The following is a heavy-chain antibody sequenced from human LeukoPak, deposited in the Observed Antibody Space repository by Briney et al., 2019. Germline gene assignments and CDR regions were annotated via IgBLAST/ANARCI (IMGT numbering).Heavy chain of an antibody. J-gene: IGHJ4*02. CDR3: ARPGYSGYDFDY. CDR1: GGSFSGYY. V-gene: IGHV4-34*01. CDR2: INHSGST. Sequence: SETLSVTSAVDGGSFSGYYWSWIRQPPGKGLQWIGEINHSGSTNYNPSLKSRVTISVDTSKNQFSLKLSSVTAADTAVYYCARPGYSGYDFDYWGQGTLVTVSS. D-gene: IGHD5-12*01.